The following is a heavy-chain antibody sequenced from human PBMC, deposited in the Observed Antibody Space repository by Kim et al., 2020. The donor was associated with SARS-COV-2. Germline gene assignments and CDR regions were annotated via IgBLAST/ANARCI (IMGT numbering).Heavy chain of an antibody. J-gene: IGHJ4*02. Sequence: SCAASGFTFSSYAMNWVRQAPGKGLEWVSAISGSGSSTYYADSVKGRFTISRDNSKNTLYLQMNSLRAGDTAVYFCAKDITMVRGGYFDYWGQGT. CDR2: ISGSGSST. D-gene: IGHD3-10*01. CDR1: GFTFSSYA. V-gene: IGHV3-23*01. CDR3: AKDITMVRGGYFDY.